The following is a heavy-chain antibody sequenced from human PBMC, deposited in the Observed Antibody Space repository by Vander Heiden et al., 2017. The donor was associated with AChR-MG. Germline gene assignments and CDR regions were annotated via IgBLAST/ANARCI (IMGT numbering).Heavy chain of an antibody. V-gene: IGHV3-7*01. J-gene: IGHJ4*02. CDR1: GFTFSSYW. CDR3: ANKPGGGSGSYYTY. CDR2: IKQDGSEK. Sequence: EVQLVESGGGLVQPGGSLRLSCAASGFTFSSYWMSWVRQAPGKGLEWVANIKQDGSEKYYVDSGKGRFTISRDNAKNSLSLQMNRLRAEDPAVYYCANKPGGGSGSYYTYSGRGNLVSASS. D-gene: IGHD3-10*01.